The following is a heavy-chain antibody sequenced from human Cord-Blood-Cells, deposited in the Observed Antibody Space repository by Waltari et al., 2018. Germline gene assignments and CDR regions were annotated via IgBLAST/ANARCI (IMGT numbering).Heavy chain of an antibody. CDR2: IIPIIGTA. Sequence: QVQLVQSGAEVKKPGSSVKVSCKASGGTFSSYAISWVRQAPGQGLEWMGGIIPIIGTANYAQKFQGRVTITADESTSTAYMELSSLRSEDTAVYYCARMAVRGVIIKYYYYGMDVWGQGTTVTVSS. V-gene: IGHV1-69*01. J-gene: IGHJ6*02. CDR3: ARMAVRGVIIKYYYYGMDV. D-gene: IGHD3-10*01. CDR1: GGTFSSYA.